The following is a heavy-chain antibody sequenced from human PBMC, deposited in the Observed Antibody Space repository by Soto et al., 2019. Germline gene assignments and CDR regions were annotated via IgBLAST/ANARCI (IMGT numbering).Heavy chain of an antibody. D-gene: IGHD1-7*01. J-gene: IGHJ4*02. CDR1: GFTFSSYA. V-gene: IGHV3-23*01. Sequence: GVSLRLSCAASGFTFSSYAMSWVRQAPGKGLEWVSAISGSGGSTYYADSVKGRFTISRDNSKNTLYLQMNSLRAQDTAVFYCAKDSRLTGTTSYWGQGTLVTVPS. CDR3: AKDSRLTGTTSY. CDR2: ISGSGGST.